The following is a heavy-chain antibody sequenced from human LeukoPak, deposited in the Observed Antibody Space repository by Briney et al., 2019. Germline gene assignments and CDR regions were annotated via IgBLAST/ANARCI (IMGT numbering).Heavy chain of an antibody. D-gene: IGHD6-6*01. CDR3: AKDDSSSAGTLPLY. V-gene: IGHV3-30*18. CDR1: GFTFSSYG. Sequence: GGSLRLSCAASGFTFSSYGMHWVRQAPGKGLEWVAVISYDGSNKYYADSVKGRFTISRDNSKNTLYLLMNSLRAEDTAVYYCAKDDSSSAGTLPLYWGQGTLVTVSS. J-gene: IGHJ4*02. CDR2: ISYDGSNK.